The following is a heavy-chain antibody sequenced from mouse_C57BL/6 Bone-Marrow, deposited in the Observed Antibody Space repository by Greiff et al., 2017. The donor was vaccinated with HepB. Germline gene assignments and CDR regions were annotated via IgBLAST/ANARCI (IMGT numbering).Heavy chain of an antibody. CDR3: ASGSSNFDY. CDR2: IYPGSGST. J-gene: IGHJ2*01. D-gene: IGHD3-1*01. Sequence: KPGQGLEWSGDIYPGSGSTNYNEKFKSTATLTVDTSSSTAYMQLSSLTSEDSAVYYCASGSSNFDYWGQGTTLTVSS. V-gene: IGHV1-55*01.